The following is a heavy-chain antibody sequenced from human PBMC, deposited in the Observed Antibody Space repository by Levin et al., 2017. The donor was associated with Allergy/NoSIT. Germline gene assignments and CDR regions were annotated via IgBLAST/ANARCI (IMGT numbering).Heavy chain of an antibody. CDR1: GFTFSSYS. CDR2: ISSSSSYI. CDR3: ARYGSGSYYPVYYYYYGMDV. J-gene: IGHJ6*02. Sequence: AGESLKISCVASGFTFSSYSMNWVRQAPGKGLEWVSSISSSSSYIYYADSVKGRFTISRDNAKNSLYLQMNSLRAEDTAVYYCARYGSGSYYPVYYYYYGMDVWGQGTTVTVSS. V-gene: IGHV3-21*01. D-gene: IGHD3-10*01.